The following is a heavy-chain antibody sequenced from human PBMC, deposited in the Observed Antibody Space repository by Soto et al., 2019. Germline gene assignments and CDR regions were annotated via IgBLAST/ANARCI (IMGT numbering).Heavy chain of an antibody. CDR2: ISYDGSDK. D-gene: IGHD4-17*01. CDR3: AREGIRSPLYY. Sequence: PGGSLRLSCAASGFTFSSYAMHWVRQAPGKGLEWVALISYDGSDKDYADSVKGRFTISRDNSRNTLFLQMNSLRAEDTAVYYCAREGIRSPLYYWGQGTLVTVSS. J-gene: IGHJ4*02. CDR1: GFTFSSYA. V-gene: IGHV3-30-3*01.